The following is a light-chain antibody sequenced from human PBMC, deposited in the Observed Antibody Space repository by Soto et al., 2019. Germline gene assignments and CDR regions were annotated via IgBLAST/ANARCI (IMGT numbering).Light chain of an antibody. J-gene: IGLJ1*01. CDR1: SSDVGYHNY. V-gene: IGLV2-14*01. CDR3: SSCTSSNTLLYV. Sequence: QSAMTEAASVSGSPGQSITISCTGNSSDVGYHNYVSWYRQHQGKAPRLMIYEVNNRPSGVSNRFSGSKSGNTASLTISGLQAEDEADYYCSSCTSSNTLLYVFGHWTKVTVL. CDR2: EVN.